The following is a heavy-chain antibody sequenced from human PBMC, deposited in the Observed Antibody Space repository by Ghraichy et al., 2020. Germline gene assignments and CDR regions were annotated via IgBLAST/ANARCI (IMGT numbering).Heavy chain of an antibody. V-gene: IGHV4-34*01. Sequence: SETLSLTCAVYGGSFSGYYWSWIRQPPGKGLEWIGEINHSGSTNYNPSLKSRVTISVDTSKNQFSLKLSSVTAADTAVYYCARDSARRGSSGWYLDYWGQGTLVTVSS. J-gene: IGHJ4*02. CDR1: GGSFSGYY. CDR3: ARDSARRGSSGWYLDY. CDR2: INHSGST. D-gene: IGHD6-19*01.